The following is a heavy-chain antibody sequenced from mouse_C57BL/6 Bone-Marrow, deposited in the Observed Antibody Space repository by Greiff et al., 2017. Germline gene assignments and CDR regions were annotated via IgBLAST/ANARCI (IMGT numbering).Heavy chain of an antibody. CDR3: HSYWFAY. CDR1: GYAFSSSW. Sequence: QVQLQQSGPELVKPGASVKISCKASGYAFSSSWMNWVKQRPGKGLEGIGRIYPGDGDTNYNGKFKGKATLTADKSSSTAYMQLSSLTSKDSAVYFCHSYWFAYWGQETLVTGSA. D-gene: IGHD2-12*01. CDR2: IYPGDGDT. J-gene: IGHJ3*01. V-gene: IGHV1-82*01.